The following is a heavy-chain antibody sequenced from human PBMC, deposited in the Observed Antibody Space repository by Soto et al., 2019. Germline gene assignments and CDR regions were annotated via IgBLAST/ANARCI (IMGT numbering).Heavy chain of an antibody. CDR1: GGAISSYY. D-gene: IGHD3-10*01. Sequence: PSETLSLTCTGSGGAISSYYWSWIRRPPGKGLEWIGYIYYSGSTNYNPSLKSRVTISVDTSKNQFSLKLSSVTAADTAVYYCASLGGAGFGEPYYYYGMDVWGQGTTVTV. CDR3: ASLGGAGFGEPYYYYGMDV. J-gene: IGHJ6*02. V-gene: IGHV4-59*01. CDR2: IYYSGST.